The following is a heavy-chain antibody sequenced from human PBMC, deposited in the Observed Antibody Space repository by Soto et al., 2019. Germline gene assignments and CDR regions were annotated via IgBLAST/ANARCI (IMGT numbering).Heavy chain of an antibody. V-gene: IGHV3-74*01. CDR2: INSDGTTT. CDR3: ARGAGDTVVLYNWFDP. CDR1: GFTFSSYW. Sequence: QPGGSLRLSCAASGFTFSSYWMHWVRQAPGKGLVWVSRINSDGTTTSYADSVKGRFTISRDNAKNTLYLQMSSLRAEDTAVYFCARGAGDTVVLYNWFDPWGQGTLVTVSS. J-gene: IGHJ5*02. D-gene: IGHD2-15*01.